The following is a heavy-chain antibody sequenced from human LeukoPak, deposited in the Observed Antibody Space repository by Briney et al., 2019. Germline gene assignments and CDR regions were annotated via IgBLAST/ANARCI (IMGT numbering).Heavy chain of an antibody. CDR2: ISAYNGNT. CDR1: GYTFTSYG. V-gene: IGHV1-18*01. Sequence: ASVKVSCKASGYTFTSYGISWVRQAPGQGLEWMGWISAYNGNTNYAQKLQGRVTMTTDTSTSTAYMELSSLRSEDTAAYYCSGGYYYGSGSFNFDYWGQGTLVTVSS. D-gene: IGHD3-10*01. CDR3: SGGYYYGSGSFNFDY. J-gene: IGHJ4*02.